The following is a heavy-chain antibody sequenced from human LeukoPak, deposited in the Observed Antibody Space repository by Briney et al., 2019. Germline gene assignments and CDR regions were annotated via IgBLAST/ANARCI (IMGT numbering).Heavy chain of an antibody. Sequence: GSLRLSCAASGFTFSSYWMSWVRQPPGKGLEWIGSIYYSGSTYYNPSLKSRVTISVDTSKNQFSLKLSSVTAADTAVYYCARGTQWQYAFDIWGQGTMVTVPS. CDR3: ARGTQWQYAFDI. D-gene: IGHD6-19*01. J-gene: IGHJ3*02. CDR2: IYYSGST. CDR1: GFTFSSYW. V-gene: IGHV4-39*07.